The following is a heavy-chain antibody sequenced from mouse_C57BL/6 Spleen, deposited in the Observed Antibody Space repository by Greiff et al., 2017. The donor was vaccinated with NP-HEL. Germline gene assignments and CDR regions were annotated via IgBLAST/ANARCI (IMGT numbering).Heavy chain of an antibody. D-gene: IGHD1-1*01. CDR2: IYPGDGDT. CDR3: ARITTVVATPYWYVDV. V-gene: IGHV1-80*01. Sequence: QVQLKESGAELVKPGASVKISCKASGYAFSSYWMNWVKQRPGKGLEWIGQIYPGDGDTNYNGKFKGKATLTAAKSSSTAYMQLSSLTSEDSAVYYCARITTVVATPYWYVDVWGTGATVTVSS. CDR1: GYAFSSYW. J-gene: IGHJ1*03.